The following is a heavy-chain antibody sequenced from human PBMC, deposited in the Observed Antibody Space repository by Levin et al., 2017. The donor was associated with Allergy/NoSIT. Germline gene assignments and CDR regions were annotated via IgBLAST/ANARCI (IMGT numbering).Heavy chain of an antibody. CDR1: GFTFDDYA. CDR3: ANDRIAVADYYYYGMDV. J-gene: IGHJ6*02. V-gene: IGHV3-9*01. Sequence: PGGSLRLSCAASGFTFDDYAMHWVRQAPGKGLEWVSGISWNSGSIGYADSVKGRFTISRDNAKNSLYLQMNSLRAEDTALYYFANDRIAVADYYYYGMDVWGQGTTVTVSS. D-gene: IGHD6-19*01. CDR2: ISWNSGSI.